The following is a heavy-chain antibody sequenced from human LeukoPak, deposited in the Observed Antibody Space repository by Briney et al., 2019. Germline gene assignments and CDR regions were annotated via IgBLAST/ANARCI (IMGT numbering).Heavy chain of an antibody. V-gene: IGHV4-39*01. CDR2: IYYSGST. D-gene: IGHD2-2*02. CDR3: ARSLRPGADYRFRAVVPAAILIDVGAFDI. Sequence: PSETLSLTCTVSGGSISSSSYYWGWIRQPPGKGLEWIGSIYYSGSTHYNPSLKSRVTISVDTSKNQFSLKLSSVTAADTAVYYCARSLRPGADYRFRAVVPAAILIDVGAFDIWGQGTMVTVSS. J-gene: IGHJ3*02. CDR1: GGSISSSSYY.